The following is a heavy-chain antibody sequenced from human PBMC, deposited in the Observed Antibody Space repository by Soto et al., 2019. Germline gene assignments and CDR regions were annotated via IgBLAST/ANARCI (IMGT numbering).Heavy chain of an antibody. Sequence: QVQLVESGGGVVQPGRSLRLSCAASGFTFSDYGMQWVRQAPGKGLEWVAVASRDGSTKFYADSVKGRFTISRDNSKNTLDLQLNSLRPEDTAVYYCARARCTTTSCYRGLDVWGQGTTVTVSS. V-gene: IGHV3-30*03. J-gene: IGHJ6*02. CDR2: ASRDGSTK. D-gene: IGHD2-2*02. CDR3: ARARCTTTSCYRGLDV. CDR1: GFTFSDYG.